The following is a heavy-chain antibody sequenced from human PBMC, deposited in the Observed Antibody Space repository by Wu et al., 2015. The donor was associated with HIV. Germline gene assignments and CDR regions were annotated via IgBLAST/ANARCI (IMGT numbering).Heavy chain of an antibody. D-gene: IGHD2-2*02. CDR2: IIPVFGTT. CDR3: ARTGDIVVVPAAILLDY. Sequence: QVQLVQSGAEVRKPGSSVKVSCKASGGTFTTYVISWVRQAPGQGLEWMGRIIPVFGTTNYAQKLQGRVTMTTDTSTSTAYMELRSLRSDDTAVYYCARTGDIVVVPAAILLDYWGQGTLVTVSS. J-gene: IGHJ4*02. CDR1: GGTFTTYV. V-gene: IGHV1-69*05.